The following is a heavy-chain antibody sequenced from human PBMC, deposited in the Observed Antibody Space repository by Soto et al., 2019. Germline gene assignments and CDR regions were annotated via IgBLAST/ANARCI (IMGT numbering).Heavy chain of an antibody. CDR3: ARHPPVRSSWVDARGYYYYYGMDV. D-gene: IGHD6-13*01. V-gene: IGHV5-10-1*01. CDR2: IDPSDSYT. J-gene: IGHJ6*02. Sequence: PGESLKISCKGSGYSFTSYWISWVRRMPGKGLEWMGKIDPSDSYTNYSPSFQGHVTISADKSISTAYLQWSSLKASDTAMYYCARHPPVRSSWVDARGYYYYYGMDVWGQGTTVTVSS. CDR1: GYSFTSYW.